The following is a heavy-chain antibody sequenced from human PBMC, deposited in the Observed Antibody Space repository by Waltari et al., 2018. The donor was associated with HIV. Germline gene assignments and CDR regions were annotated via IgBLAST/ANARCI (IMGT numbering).Heavy chain of an antibody. J-gene: IGHJ4*02. CDR3: AKAPHHYDSSGPVY. V-gene: IGHV3-30*02. D-gene: IGHD3-22*01. Sequence: DSGKGRFIISRDNSKNTLSLQMHSLRAEDTAVYYCAKAPHHYDSSGPVYWGQGTLVTVSS.